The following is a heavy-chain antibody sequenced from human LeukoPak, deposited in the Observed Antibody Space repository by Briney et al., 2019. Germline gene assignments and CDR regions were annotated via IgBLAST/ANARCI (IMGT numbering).Heavy chain of an antibody. Sequence: SETLSLTCTVSGGSISTNNYYWGWIRQPPGKGLEWIGSIYYSGSTYYNPSLKSRVTISVDTSKNQFSLKLSSVTAADTAVYYCARLLYYYRNWFDPWGQGTLVTVSS. CDR1: GGSISTNNYY. D-gene: IGHD3-22*01. CDR3: ARLLYYYRNWFDP. J-gene: IGHJ5*02. CDR2: IYYSGST. V-gene: IGHV4-39*07.